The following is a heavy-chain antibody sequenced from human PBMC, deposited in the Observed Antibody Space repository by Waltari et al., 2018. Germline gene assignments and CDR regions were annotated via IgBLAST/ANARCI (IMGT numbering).Heavy chain of an antibody. CDR1: GGAISPYF. D-gene: IGHD5-12*01. Sequence: QVQLQESGPGLVKPSETLSLPCTVSGGAISPYFWSWLRQPPGKGLEWIANIFYCGDTHYNPSLKSRVTMSVDTSKNQFSLKLSSVTAADTAVYFCARVANSGYDDRGHFDFWGQGTLVTVSS. J-gene: IGHJ4*02. CDR2: IFYCGDT. V-gene: IGHV4-59*01. CDR3: ARVANSGYDDRGHFDF.